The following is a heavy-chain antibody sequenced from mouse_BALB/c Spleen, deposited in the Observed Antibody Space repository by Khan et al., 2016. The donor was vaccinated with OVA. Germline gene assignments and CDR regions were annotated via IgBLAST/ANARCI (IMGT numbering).Heavy chain of an antibody. D-gene: IGHD2-3*01. V-gene: IGHV1S137*01. CDR3: AREGTDGSPYFDY. J-gene: IGHJ2*01. CDR2: ISTYYGDA. CDR1: GYTFTDYA. Sequence: QVQLQQSGAELVRPGVSVKISCKGSGYTFTDYAMHWVKQSHAKSLEWIGVISTYYGDASYNQKFKGKATMTVDKSSSTAYMELARLTSEDSAIYYCAREGTDGSPYFDYWGQGTTLTVSS.